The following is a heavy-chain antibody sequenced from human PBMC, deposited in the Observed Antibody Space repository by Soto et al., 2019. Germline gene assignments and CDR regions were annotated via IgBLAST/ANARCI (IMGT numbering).Heavy chain of an antibody. J-gene: IGHJ3*02. CDR2: ISSSSSTI. Sequence: GGSLRLSCAVSGFTFSNYNMNWVRQAPGKGLEWVSYISSSSSTINYADAMLGRFTISRDNAKKSLYLQMNSLRDDDTAGYFCARDVGDSSYSAFDIWGQGTMVTVSS. CDR1: GFTFSNYN. CDR3: ARDVGDSSYSAFDI. D-gene: IGHD4-4*01. V-gene: IGHV3-48*02.